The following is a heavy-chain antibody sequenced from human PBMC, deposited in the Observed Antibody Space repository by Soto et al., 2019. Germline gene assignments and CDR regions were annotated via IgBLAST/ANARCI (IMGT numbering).Heavy chain of an antibody. CDR2: ISSNVGST. Sequence: GGSLRLSCAASGFTFSSYAMHWVRQAPGKGLEYVSAISSNVGSTYYADSVKGRFTISRDESQNTLYLQMNSLKTEDTAVYYCTSLYYGHWGQGTLVTVSS. J-gene: IGHJ4*02. V-gene: IGHV3-64*02. CDR1: GFTFSSYA. CDR3: TSLYYGH. D-gene: IGHD3-3*01.